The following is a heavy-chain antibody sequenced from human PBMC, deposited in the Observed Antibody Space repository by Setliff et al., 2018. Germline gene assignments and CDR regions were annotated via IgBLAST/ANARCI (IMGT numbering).Heavy chain of an antibody. D-gene: IGHD2-15*01. CDR3: LRIRLVPHGHS. J-gene: IGHJ4*02. CDR1: GGSMTDFF. Sequence: SETLSLTCSVTGGSMTDFFWNWIRQPPGKGLEWIGYIYTKGSTNYSPSLRSRVSISVDTSKNHFSLRLSSVAATDTAVYYCLRIRLVPHGHSWGQGTLVTVSS. CDR2: IYTKGST. V-gene: IGHV4-4*08.